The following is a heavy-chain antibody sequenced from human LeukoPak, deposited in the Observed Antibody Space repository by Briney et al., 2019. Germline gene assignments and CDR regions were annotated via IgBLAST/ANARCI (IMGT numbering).Heavy chain of an antibody. V-gene: IGHV3-23*01. CDR2: ISGSGGST. CDR1: GFTFDDYG. Sequence: GGSLRLACAASGFTFDDYGMSWVRQAPGKGLEWVSAISGSGGSTYYADSVKGRFTISRDNSKNTLYPQMNSLRAEDTAVYYCAKFRYYYGSGSYFDYWGQGTLVAVSS. J-gene: IGHJ4*02. CDR3: AKFRYYYGSGSYFDY. D-gene: IGHD3-10*01.